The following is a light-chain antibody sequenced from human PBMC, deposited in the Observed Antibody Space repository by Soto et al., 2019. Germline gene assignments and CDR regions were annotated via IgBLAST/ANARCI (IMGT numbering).Light chain of an antibody. Sequence: TGTPLSRSVAPGEAASISCKFSQSLLHITGETFLFWYLQKPGQSPQLLIYEVSTRVSGVPDRFSGSGSGTDFTLEISRVETDDVGIYYCMQSTQLPPTVGQGTRLEIK. J-gene: IGKJ5*01. CDR1: QSLLHITGETF. CDR2: EVS. V-gene: IGKV2D-29*02. CDR3: MQSTQLPPT.